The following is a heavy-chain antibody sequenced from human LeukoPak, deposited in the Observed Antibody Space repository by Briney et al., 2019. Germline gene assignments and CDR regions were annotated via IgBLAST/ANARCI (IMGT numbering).Heavy chain of an antibody. CDR3: AKDDVQFGRVIDY. D-gene: IGHD3-16*02. CDR2: ISYDGSNK. Sequence: QSGGSLRLSCAASGFTFSSYGMHWVRQAPGKGLEWVAVISYDGSNKYYADSVKGRFTISRDNSKNTLYLQMNSLRAEDTAVYYCAKDDVQFGRVIDYWGQGTLVTVSS. V-gene: IGHV3-30*18. J-gene: IGHJ4*02. CDR1: GFTFSSYG.